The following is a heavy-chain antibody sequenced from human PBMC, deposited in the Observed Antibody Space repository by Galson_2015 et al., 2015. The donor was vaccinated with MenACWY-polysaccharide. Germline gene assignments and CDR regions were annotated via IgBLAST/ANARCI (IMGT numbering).Heavy chain of an antibody. CDR3: ARDYCSRTSCYGMDV. D-gene: IGHD2-2*01. Sequence: SLRLSCAASGFTFSSHAMHWVCQAPGKGLEWVAIISYDGSNKYNADSVKGRFTISRDNSKNTLYLQMNSLRAEDTAVYYCARDYCSRTSCYGMDVWGQGTTVTVSS. CDR2: ISYDGSNK. V-gene: IGHV3-30-3*01. J-gene: IGHJ6*02. CDR1: GFTFSSHA.